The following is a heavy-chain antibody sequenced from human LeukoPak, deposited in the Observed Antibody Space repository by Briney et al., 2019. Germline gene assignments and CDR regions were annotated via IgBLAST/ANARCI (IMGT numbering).Heavy chain of an antibody. D-gene: IGHD1-1*01. Sequence: ASVKVSCKASGYTFSNYGISWVRQAPGQGLEWMGRISAYNGNINYAQKVQGRVTMTRDTSTSTVYMELSSLRSEDTAVYSCARDLTTGYYYYYGMDVWGQGTTVTVSS. V-gene: IGHV1-18*01. CDR1: GYTFSNYG. CDR3: ARDLTTGYYYYYGMDV. J-gene: IGHJ6*02. CDR2: ISAYNGNI.